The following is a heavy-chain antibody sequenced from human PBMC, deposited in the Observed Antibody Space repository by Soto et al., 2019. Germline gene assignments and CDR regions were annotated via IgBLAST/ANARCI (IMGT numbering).Heavy chain of an antibody. CDR2: ISSSGSTI. Sequence: QVQLVESGGGLVKPGGSLRLSCAASGFTFSDYYMSWIRQAPGKGLEWVSYISSSGSTIYYADSVKGRFTISRDNAKNSLYLQRNSLRAEDTAVYYCARGEGMGGLHIVATIGVGYYYDMDVWGKGTTVTVSS. V-gene: IGHV3-11*01. CDR1: GFTFSDYY. CDR3: ARGEGMGGLHIVATIGVGYYYDMDV. D-gene: IGHD5-12*01. J-gene: IGHJ6*03.